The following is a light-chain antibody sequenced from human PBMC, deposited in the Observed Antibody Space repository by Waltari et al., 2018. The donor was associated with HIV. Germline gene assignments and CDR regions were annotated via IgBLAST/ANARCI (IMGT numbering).Light chain of an antibody. J-gene: IGKJ1*01. V-gene: IGKV1-16*02. Sequence: DIQMTQSPSLLSASVGDRVTITCRASQGIGNYLAWFQQKPGKPPKCLIYGASNLQGGVPSHFSGRGSGTDFTLTITSLQPEDFATYYCQQYNSYPWTFGQGTKVEVK. CDR1: QGIGNY. CDR3: QQYNSYPWT. CDR2: GAS.